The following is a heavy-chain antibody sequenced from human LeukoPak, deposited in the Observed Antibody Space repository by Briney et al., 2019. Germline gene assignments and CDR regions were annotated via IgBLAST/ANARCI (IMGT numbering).Heavy chain of an antibody. CDR3: AKNMISAGRGTFDI. D-gene: IGHD1-14*01. CDR2: ISWNSGSI. Sequence: PGGSLRLSCAASGFTFDDYAMHWVRQAPGKGLDWVSGISWNSGSIGYADSVKGRFTISRDNAKNSLYLQMNSLRAEDMALYYCAKNMISAGRGTFDIWGQGTMVTVSS. CDR1: GFTFDDYA. J-gene: IGHJ3*02. V-gene: IGHV3-9*03.